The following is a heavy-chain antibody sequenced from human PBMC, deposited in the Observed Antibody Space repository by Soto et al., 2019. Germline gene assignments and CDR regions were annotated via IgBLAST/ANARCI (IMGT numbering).Heavy chain of an antibody. V-gene: IGHV1-24*01. Sequence: GASVKVSCKVSGYTLTELSMHWVRQAPGKGLEWMGGFDPEDGETIYAQKFQGRVTMTEDTSTDTAYMELSSLRSEDTAVYYCVDYYGSGSPRGVWFDPWGQGTLVTVSS. J-gene: IGHJ5*02. CDR2: FDPEDGET. CDR3: VDYYGSGSPRGVWFDP. CDR1: GYTLTELS. D-gene: IGHD3-10*01.